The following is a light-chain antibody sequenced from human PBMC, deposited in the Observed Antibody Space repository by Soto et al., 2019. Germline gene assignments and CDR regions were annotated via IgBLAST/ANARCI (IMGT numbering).Light chain of an antibody. V-gene: IGLV2-14*01. CDR2: EVS. Sequence: QSALTQPASVSGSPGQSITISCTGTSSDVGAYDYVAWYQQHPGTAPKLIIYEVSNRPSGVSNRFSGSKSGNTASLTISGLQAEDEGHYYCTSYTTTSALVFGGGTKLTVL. CDR3: TSYTTTSALV. J-gene: IGLJ3*02. CDR1: SSDVGAYDY.